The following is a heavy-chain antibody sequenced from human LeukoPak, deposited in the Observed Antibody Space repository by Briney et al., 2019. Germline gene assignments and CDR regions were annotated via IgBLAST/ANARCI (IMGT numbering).Heavy chain of an antibody. J-gene: IGHJ4*02. CDR1: GFTFSSYA. CDR2: ISVDGSNK. D-gene: IGHD6-19*01. CDR3: VRGIGLSSGWYEFDY. V-gene: IGHV3-30-3*01. Sequence: PGRSLTLSCAASGFTFSSYALHWVRQAPGKGLEWVSLISVDGSNKYYADSVKGRFTISRDNSKNTLHLQMNNLRPEDTALYYCVRGIGLSSGWYEFDYWGQGTLVTVSS.